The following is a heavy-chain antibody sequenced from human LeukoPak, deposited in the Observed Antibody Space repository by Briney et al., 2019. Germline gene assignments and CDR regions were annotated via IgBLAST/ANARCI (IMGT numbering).Heavy chain of an antibody. Sequence: GGSLRLSCVVSGFTLPYGMSWVRQAPGKGLEWVSYVSATGYTTFYADSVKGRFTTSRDNSKNTLYLQMNTLRSEDTAVYYCAKDRGSGSYRTGFGLWGQGTMVTVSS. CDR3: AKDRGSGSYRTGFGL. V-gene: IGHV3-23*01. D-gene: IGHD1-26*01. J-gene: IGHJ3*01. CDR1: GFTLPYG. CDR2: VSATGYTT.